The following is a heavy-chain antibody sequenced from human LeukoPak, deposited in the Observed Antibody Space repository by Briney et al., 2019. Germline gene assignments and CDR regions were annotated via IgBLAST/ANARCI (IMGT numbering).Heavy chain of an antibody. D-gene: IGHD4-17*01. J-gene: IGHJ5*02. CDR2: IYHSGST. CDR1: GYFISSGYY. Sequence: SETLSLTCAVSGYFISSGYYWGWIRQPPGKGLEWIGNIYHSGSTYYNPSLKSRVTISVDTSKNQFSLKLRSVTAADTAVYYCARVRLSTVMNLPFDPWGQGTLVTVSS. CDR3: ARVRLSTVMNLPFDP. V-gene: IGHV4-38-2*01.